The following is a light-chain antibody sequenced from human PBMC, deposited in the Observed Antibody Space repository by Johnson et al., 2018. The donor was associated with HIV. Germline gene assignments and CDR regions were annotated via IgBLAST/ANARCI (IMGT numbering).Light chain of an antibody. CDR2: DNN. J-gene: IGLJ1*01. Sequence: QSVLTQAPSVSAAPGQKVTISCSGSSSNIGKNYVSWYRHLPGTAPKLLIYDNNKRPSGIPDRFSGSKSGTSATLGITGLQTGDEADYYCGTWDSTLSAVGVFGTVTKVTVL. CDR3: GTWDSTLSAVGV. CDR1: SSNIGKNY. V-gene: IGLV1-51*01.